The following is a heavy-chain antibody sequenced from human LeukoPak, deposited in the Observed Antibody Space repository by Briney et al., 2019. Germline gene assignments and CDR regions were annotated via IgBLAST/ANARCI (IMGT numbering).Heavy chain of an antibody. CDR1: GGTFSSYA. V-gene: IGHV1-69*13. CDR2: IIPIFGTA. CDR3: ARQTHCGGVCYSHWFDP. D-gene: IGHD2-21*01. Sequence: SVKVSCKASGGTFSSYAISWVRQAPGQGLEWMGGIIPIFGTANYAQKFQGRVTITADESTSTAYMELSSLRSEDTAVYYCARQTHCGGVCYSHWFDPWGQGTLVTVSS. J-gene: IGHJ5*02.